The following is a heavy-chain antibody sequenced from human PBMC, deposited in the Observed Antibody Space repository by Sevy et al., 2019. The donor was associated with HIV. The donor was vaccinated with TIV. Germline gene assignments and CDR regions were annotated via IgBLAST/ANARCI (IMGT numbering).Heavy chain of an antibody. CDR1: GFTFSSYS. CDR2: ISSSSSYI. Sequence: GGSLRLSCAASGFTFSSYSMNWVRQAPGKGLEWVSSISSSSSYIYYADSVKGRFTISRDNAKNSLYLQMNSLRAEDTAVYYCARGTYYYDSSGYWDYWGQGTLVTVSS. J-gene: IGHJ4*02. CDR3: ARGTYYYDSSGYWDY. V-gene: IGHV3-21*01. D-gene: IGHD3-22*01.